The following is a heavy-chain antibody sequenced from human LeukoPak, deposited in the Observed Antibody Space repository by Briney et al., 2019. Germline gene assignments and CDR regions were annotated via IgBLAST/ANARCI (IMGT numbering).Heavy chain of an antibody. D-gene: IGHD4-17*01. V-gene: IGHV3-23*01. CDR3: VKDSSVPYGITD. CDR1: GFTFSRYA. CDR2: ISGSDGNT. Sequence: GGSLRLSCAASGFTFSRYAMSWVRQAPGKGLEWVSAISGSDGNTFYADSVKGRFTISRDNSKNTLSLQMNNLRAEDTALYYCVKDSSVPYGITDWGQGTLVTVS. J-gene: IGHJ4*02.